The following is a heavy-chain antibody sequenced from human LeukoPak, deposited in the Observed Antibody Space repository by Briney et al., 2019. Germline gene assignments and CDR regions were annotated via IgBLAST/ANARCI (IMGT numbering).Heavy chain of an antibody. CDR1: GGSISSYY. V-gene: IGHV4-59*08. J-gene: IGHJ3*02. CDR3: ARHRDDAFDI. Sequence: KPSETLSLTCTVSGGSISSYYWSWIRQPPGKGLEWIGYIYYSGSTNYNPSLKSRVTISVDTSKNQFSLKLSSVTAADTAVNYCARHRDDAFDIWGQGTMVTVSS. CDR2: IYYSGST.